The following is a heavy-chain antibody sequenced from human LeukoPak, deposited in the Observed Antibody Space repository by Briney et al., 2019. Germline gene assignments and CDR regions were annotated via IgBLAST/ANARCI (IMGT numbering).Heavy chain of an antibody. Sequence: PGRSLSLSCAASGFTFSSYTIHWVRQAPGKGLEWVTIISYDGSNKYYADSVKGRFTISRDNSKNTLYLQMNSLRAEDTAVYYCARGGQGYDLNWFDPWGQGTLVTVSS. V-gene: IGHV3-30-3*01. CDR2: ISYDGSNK. CDR1: GFTFSSYT. CDR3: ARGGQGYDLNWFDP. D-gene: IGHD3-3*01. J-gene: IGHJ5*02.